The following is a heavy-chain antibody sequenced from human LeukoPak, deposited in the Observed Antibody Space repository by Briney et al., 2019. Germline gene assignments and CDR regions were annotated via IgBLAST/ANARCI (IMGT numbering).Heavy chain of an antibody. Sequence: PSQTLSLTCTVSIGSISSYYWSWIRQPPGKGLEWIGYIYYSGSTNYNPSLKSRVTISVDTSKNQSSLKLSSVTAADTAVYYCARGSGIAAAGTIYFDYWGQGTLVTVPS. J-gene: IGHJ4*02. CDR2: IYYSGST. D-gene: IGHD6-13*01. V-gene: IGHV4-59*01. CDR3: ARGSGIAAAGTIYFDY. CDR1: IGSISSYY.